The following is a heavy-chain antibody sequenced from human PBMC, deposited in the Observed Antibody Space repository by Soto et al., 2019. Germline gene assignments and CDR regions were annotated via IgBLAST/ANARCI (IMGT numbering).Heavy chain of an antibody. CDR3: ARVREKRGLVRAHYGMDV. Sequence: GASVKVSCKASGYTFTGYYMHWVRQAPGQGLEWMGWINPNSGGTNYAQKFQGWVTMTRDTSISTAYMELSRLRSDDTAVYYCARVREKRGLVRAHYGMDVWGKGTTVTVPS. V-gene: IGHV1-2*04. CDR2: INPNSGGT. CDR1: GYTFTGYY. D-gene: IGHD6-19*01. J-gene: IGHJ6*04.